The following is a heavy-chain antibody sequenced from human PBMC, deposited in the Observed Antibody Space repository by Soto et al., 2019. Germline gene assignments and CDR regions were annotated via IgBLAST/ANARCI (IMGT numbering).Heavy chain of an antibody. Sequence: PGESLKISCKGSGYSFTSYWIGWVRQMPGKGLEWMGIMYPGDSDIRYGPSFQGQVTVSADRSISTAYLQWSSLKASDTAMYYCARQASNGQWFLWGQGTKVTVSS. D-gene: IGHD3-22*01. V-gene: IGHV5-51*01. CDR2: MYPGDSDI. J-gene: IGHJ6*02. CDR3: ARQASNGQWFL. CDR1: GYSFTSYW.